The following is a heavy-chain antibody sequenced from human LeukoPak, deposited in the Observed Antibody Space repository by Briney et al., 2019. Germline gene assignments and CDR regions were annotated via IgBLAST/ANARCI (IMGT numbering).Heavy chain of an antibody. Sequence: PSETLSLTCTVSGGSVSSGSYYWSWIRQPPGKGLEWIGYIYYSGSTNYNPSLKSRVTISVDTSKNQFSLKLSSVTAEDTAVYYCARHDTAMATDYGMDVWGQGTTVTVSS. CDR3: ARHDTAMATDYGMDV. J-gene: IGHJ6*02. V-gene: IGHV4-61*01. D-gene: IGHD5-18*01. CDR1: GGSVSSGSYY. CDR2: IYYSGST.